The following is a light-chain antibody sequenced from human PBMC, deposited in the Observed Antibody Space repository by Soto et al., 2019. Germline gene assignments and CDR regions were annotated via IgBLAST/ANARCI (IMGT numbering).Light chain of an antibody. CDR3: QQGYRTTIT. J-gene: IGKJ5*01. CDR1: QSISSW. CDR2: GAS. V-gene: IGKV1-39*01. Sequence: DIQMTQSPSTLSGSVGDRVTITCRDSQSISSWLAWYQQTRGKAPKLXISGASTLQSGVPSRVSGSGSGTDFALTISSLQPEDVETDYCQQGYRTTITFGQGTRLETK.